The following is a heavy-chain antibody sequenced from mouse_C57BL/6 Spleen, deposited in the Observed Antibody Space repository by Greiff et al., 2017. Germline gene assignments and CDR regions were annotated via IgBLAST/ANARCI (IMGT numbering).Heavy chain of an antibody. V-gene: IGHV1-72*01. CDR3: ARSLWYPYYYAMDY. CDR2: IDPNSGGT. CDR1: GYTFTSYW. J-gene: IGHJ4*01. Sequence: QVQLQQPGAELVKPGASVKLSCKASGYTFTSYWMHWVKQRPGRGLERIGRIDPNSGGTKYNEKFKSKATLTVDKPSSTAYMQFSSLTSEDSAVYYCARSLWYPYYYAMDYWGQGTSVTVSS. D-gene: IGHD2-1*01.